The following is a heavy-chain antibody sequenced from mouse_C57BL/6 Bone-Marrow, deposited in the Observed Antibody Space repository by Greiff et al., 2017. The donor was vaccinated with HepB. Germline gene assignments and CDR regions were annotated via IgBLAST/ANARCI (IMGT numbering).Heavy chain of an antibody. CDR3: ARMGHGWVHGGLRPSDY. CDR1: GYTFTSYW. D-gene: IGHD2-4*01. CDR2: IDPSDSYT. Sequence: QVQLQQPGAELVKPGASVKLSCKASGYTFTSYWMQWVKQRPGQGLEWIGEIDPSDSYTNYNKKFKGKATLTVYTSSSTAYMQLSSLTSEDAAVYYCARMGHGWVHGGLRPSDYWGQGTTLTVSS. V-gene: IGHV1-50*01. J-gene: IGHJ2*01.